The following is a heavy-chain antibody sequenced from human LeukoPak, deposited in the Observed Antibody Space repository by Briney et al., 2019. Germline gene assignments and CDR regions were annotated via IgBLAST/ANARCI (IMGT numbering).Heavy chain of an antibody. D-gene: IGHD6-13*01. V-gene: IGHV3-23*01. J-gene: IGHJ4*02. CDR1: GFTFSSYA. Sequence: GGSLRLSCAASGFTFSSYAMTWVRQSPGKGLEWVSVIGSGGDTYYSDSVQGRFTISRDNSKNTLYLQMNSLRAEDTAVYYCARPRSSSWYCFDYWGQGTLVTVSS. CDR2: IGSGGDT. CDR3: ARPRSSSWYCFDY.